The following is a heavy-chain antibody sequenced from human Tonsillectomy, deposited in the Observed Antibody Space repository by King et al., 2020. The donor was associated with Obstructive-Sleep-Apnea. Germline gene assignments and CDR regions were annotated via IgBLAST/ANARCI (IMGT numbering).Heavy chain of an antibody. J-gene: IGHJ4*02. D-gene: IGHD1-26*01. CDR2: IYYSGST. CDR3: ARGVPGEWELLREGYYFDY. CDR1: CGSISSGGYY. V-gene: IGHV4-31*03. Sequence: QLQESGPGLVKPSQTLSLTCTVSCGSISSGGYYWSWIRQHPGKGLGWIGYIYYSGSTYYNPSLKSRVTISVDTSKNQFSLKLSSVTAADTAVYYCARGVPGEWELLREGYYFDYWGQGTLVTVSS.